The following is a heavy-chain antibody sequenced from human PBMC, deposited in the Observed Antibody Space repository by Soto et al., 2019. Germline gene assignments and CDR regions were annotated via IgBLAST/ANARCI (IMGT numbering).Heavy chain of an antibody. CDR1: GGSFSGYY. Sequence: SETLSLTCAVYGGSFSGYYWSWIRQPPGKGLEWIGEINHSGSTNYNPSLKSRVTISVDTSKNQFSLKLSSVTAADTAVYYCAKHIVVVTAIGDAFDIWGQGTMVTVSS. V-gene: IGHV4-34*01. D-gene: IGHD2-21*02. J-gene: IGHJ3*02. CDR2: INHSGST. CDR3: AKHIVVVTAIGDAFDI.